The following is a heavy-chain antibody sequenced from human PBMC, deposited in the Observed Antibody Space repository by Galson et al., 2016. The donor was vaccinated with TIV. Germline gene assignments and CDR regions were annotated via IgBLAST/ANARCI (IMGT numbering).Heavy chain of an antibody. CDR1: GFTFNTYP. J-gene: IGHJ6*02. CDR3: ARDLTGFGEKSRLYEYYSALDV. CDR2: IRSTGSSK. V-gene: IGHV3-48*01. D-gene: IGHD3-10*01. Sequence: SLRLSCAASGFTFNTYPMHWVRQAPGKGLEWVSYIRSTGSSKYYADSVKGRFTISRDNALNSLSLQMTSLRAEDTAVYYCARDLTGFGEKSRLYEYYSALDVWGLGTTVTVSS.